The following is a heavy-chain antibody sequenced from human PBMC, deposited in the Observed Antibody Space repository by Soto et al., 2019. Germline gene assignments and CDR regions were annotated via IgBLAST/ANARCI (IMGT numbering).Heavy chain of an antibody. J-gene: IGHJ4*02. CDR3: ARGSLLTADTAMSKVDY. CDR2: IDHSGST. Sequence: SETLSLTCAVYGGSFSGYYWSWIRQPPGKGLEWIGEIDHSGSTNYNPSLKSRVTISLDTSKNQLSLKLSSVTAADTAVYLYARGSLLTADTAMSKVDYWGLGTLVIVS. CDR1: GGSFSGYY. D-gene: IGHD5-18*01. V-gene: IGHV4-34*01.